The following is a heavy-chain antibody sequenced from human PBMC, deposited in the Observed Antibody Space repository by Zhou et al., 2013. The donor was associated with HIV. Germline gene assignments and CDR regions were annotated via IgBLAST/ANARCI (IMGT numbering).Heavy chain of an antibody. V-gene: IGHV1-18*01. CDR2: ISAYNGNT. CDR1: GYTFTSYG. J-gene: IGHJ4*02. Sequence: QVQLVQSGAEVKKPGASVKVSCKASGYTFTSYGISWVQQAPGQGLEWMGWISAYNGNTNYAQKLQGRVTMTTDTSTSTAYMELRSLRSDDTAVYYCARDPRRYYYGSGSSQPGDYWGQGTLVTVSS. D-gene: IGHD3-10*01. CDR3: ARDPRRYYYGSGSSQPGDY.